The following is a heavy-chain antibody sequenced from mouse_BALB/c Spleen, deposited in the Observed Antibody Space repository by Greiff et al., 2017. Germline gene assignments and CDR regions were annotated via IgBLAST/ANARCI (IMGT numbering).Heavy chain of an antibody. D-gene: IGHD2-4*01. J-gene: IGHJ3*01. CDR2: IYPGDGDT. CDR3: AGYYHYEGFAY. V-gene: IGHV1-80*01. Sequence: VQLQQSGAELVRPGSSVKISCKASGYAFSSYWMNWVKQRPGQGLEWIGQIYPGDGDTNYNGKFKGKATLTADKSSSTAYMQLSSLTSEDSAVYFCAGYYHYEGFAYWGQGTLVTVSA. CDR1: GYAFSSYW.